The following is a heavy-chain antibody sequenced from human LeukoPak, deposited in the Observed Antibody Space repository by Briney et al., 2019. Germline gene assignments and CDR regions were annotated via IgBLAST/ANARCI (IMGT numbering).Heavy chain of an antibody. CDR1: GFTFSSYW. CDR2: IKQDGSEK. J-gene: IGHJ3*02. D-gene: IGHD2-15*01. V-gene: IGHV3-7*01. Sequence: PGGSLRLSCAASGFTFSSYWMSWVRPAPGKGLEWVANIKQDGSEKYYVDSVKGRFTISRDNAKNSLYLQMNSLGAEDTAVYYCAKGGWSSGGRWHAFDIWGQGTMVTVSS. CDR3: AKGGWSSGGRWHAFDI.